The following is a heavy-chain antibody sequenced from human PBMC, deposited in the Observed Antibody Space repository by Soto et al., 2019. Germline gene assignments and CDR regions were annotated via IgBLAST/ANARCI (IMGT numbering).Heavy chain of an antibody. J-gene: IGHJ5*02. CDR2: MYYNGNI. D-gene: IGHD3-16*01. CDR3: ATGGNWFEP. Sequence: PSDTLSLTCNVSGGSISNYYWTWVRQSPEKGLEWIGYMYYNGNINYNPSLKSRFTISIDTSKNQFSLTLKSVTAADTAVYYCATGGNWFEPWGQGVRVTAAS. CDR1: GGSISNYY. V-gene: IGHV4-59*01.